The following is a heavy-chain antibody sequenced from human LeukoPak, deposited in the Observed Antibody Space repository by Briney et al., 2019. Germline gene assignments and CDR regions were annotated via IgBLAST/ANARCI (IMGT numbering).Heavy chain of an antibody. CDR2: INPSGCST. J-gene: IGHJ3*02. V-gene: IGHV1-46*01. CDR3: ARFSSGGKPTDI. CDR1: GYTFTSYY. Sequence: GASVKVSCKASGYTFTSYYMHWVRQAPGQGLEWMGIINPSGCSTSYAQKFQARVTMTRDTSKSTVYMELSSLRSEDTAVYYCARFSSGGKPTDIWGQGTMVTVSS. D-gene: IGHD3-16*01.